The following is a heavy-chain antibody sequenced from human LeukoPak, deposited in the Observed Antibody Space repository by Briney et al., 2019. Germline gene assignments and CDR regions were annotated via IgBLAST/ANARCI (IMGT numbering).Heavy chain of an antibody. CDR1: GYTFTSYG. V-gene: IGHV1-18*01. D-gene: IGHD2-21*02. Sequence: ASVKVSCKASGYTFTSYGISCVRQSPGQPLEWMGWISAYNGNTNYAQKLQGRVTMTTDTSTSTAYMELRSLRSDDTAVYYCARDLFGSVTGIPTYYYYMDVWGKGTTVTVSS. J-gene: IGHJ6*03. CDR3: ARDLFGSVTGIPTYYYYMDV. CDR2: ISAYNGNT.